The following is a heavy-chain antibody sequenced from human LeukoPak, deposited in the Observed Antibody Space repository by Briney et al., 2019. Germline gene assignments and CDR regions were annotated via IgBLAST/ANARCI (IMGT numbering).Heavy chain of an antibody. D-gene: IGHD3-16*01. Sequence: GGSLRLSCAASGFTFDDYAMHWVRKAPGKGLEWVSGISWNSGSIGYADSVKGRFTISRDNAKNSLYLQMNSLRAEDTALYYCAKDIGGPGDAFDIWGQGTMVTVSS. CDR3: AKDIGGPGDAFDI. CDR1: GFTFDDYA. CDR2: ISWNSGSI. V-gene: IGHV3-9*01. J-gene: IGHJ3*02.